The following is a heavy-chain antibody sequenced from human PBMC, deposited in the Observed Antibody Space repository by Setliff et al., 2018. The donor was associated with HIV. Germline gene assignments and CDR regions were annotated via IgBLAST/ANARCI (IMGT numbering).Heavy chain of an antibody. V-gene: IGHV4-4*09. J-gene: IGHJ2*01. CDR3: ARDVLGYDSTGRFDL. D-gene: IGHD3-22*01. CDR2: IYTSGST. Sequence: SETLSLTCTVSGDSISTYCWIWIRQPPGKGLEWIGNIYTSGSTNYNPSLKSRVTISVDTSKNQFSLELSSVTAADTAVYYCARDVLGYDSTGRFDLWGRGTLVTVSS. CDR1: GDSISTYC.